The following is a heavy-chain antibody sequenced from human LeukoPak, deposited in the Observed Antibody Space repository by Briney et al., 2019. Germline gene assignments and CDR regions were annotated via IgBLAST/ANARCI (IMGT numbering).Heavy chain of an antibody. J-gene: IGHJ4*02. CDR2: IYYSGST. Sequence: SETLSLTCSVSGVSISSSDYFWDWIRQPPGKGLEWIGYIYYSGSTNYNPSLKSRVTISVDTSKNQFSLKLSSVTAADTAVYYCARGIAVAGINYWGQGTLVTVSS. CDR1: GVSISSSDYF. V-gene: IGHV4-61*08. CDR3: ARGIAVAGINY. D-gene: IGHD6-19*01.